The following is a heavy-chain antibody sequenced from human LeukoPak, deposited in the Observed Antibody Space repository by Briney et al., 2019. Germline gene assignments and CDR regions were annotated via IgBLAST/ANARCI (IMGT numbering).Heavy chain of an antibody. CDR3: ARATASNWFDP. CDR2: ISSSSSTI. Sequence: GGSLRLSCAASGFTFSSYSIDWVRQAPGKGLEWLSYISSSSSTIYYADSVKGRFTISRDNAKNSLYLQMNSLRAEDTAVYYCARATASNWFDPWGQGTLVTVSS. J-gene: IGHJ5*02. D-gene: IGHD2-21*01. CDR1: GFTFSSYS. V-gene: IGHV3-48*04.